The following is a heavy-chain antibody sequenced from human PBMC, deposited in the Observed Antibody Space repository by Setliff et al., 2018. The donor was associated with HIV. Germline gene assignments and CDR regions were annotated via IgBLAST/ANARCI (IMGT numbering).Heavy chain of an antibody. D-gene: IGHD3-3*01. CDR1: GGSFSAYH. CDR3: ARGRDYTGSWFRPFYLDF. Sequence: SETLSLTCAVYGGSFSAYHWCWIRQTPGKGLEWLGEINHSGSTAYNLALESRVSMSIDTSKNQFSLKLTSVTAADTAIYYCARGRDYTGSWFRPFYLDFWGHGNLVTVSS. V-gene: IGHV4-34*01. J-gene: IGHJ4*01. CDR2: INHSGST.